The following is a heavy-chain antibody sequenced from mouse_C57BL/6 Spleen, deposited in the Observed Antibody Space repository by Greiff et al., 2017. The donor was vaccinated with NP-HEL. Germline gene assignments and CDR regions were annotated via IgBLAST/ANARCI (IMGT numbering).Heavy chain of an antibody. CDR2: ISYDGSN. CDR3: ARALAWFAY. J-gene: IGHJ3*01. V-gene: IGHV3-6*01. CDR1: GYSITSGYY. Sequence: EVQLQQSGPGLVKPSQSLSLPCSVTGYSITSGYYWNWIRQFPGNKLEWLGYISYDGSNNYNPSLKNRISITRDTSKNQFFLKLNSVTTEDTATYYCARALAWFAYWGQGTLVTVSA.